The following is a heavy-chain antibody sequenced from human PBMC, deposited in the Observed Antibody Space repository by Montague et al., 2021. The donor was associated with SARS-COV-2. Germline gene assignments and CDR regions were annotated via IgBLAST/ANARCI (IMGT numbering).Heavy chain of an antibody. D-gene: IGHD5-12*01. V-gene: IGHV3-30-3*01. CDR2: ISYDGSNK. J-gene: IGHJ6*02. CDR1: GFTFSSYA. CDR3: AREGYSGYDYPFYYYYAMDV. Sequence: SLRLSCAASGFTFSSYAMHWVRQAPGKGLEWVAVISYDGSNKYYADSVKGRFTIPRDNSKNTLYLQMNSLRAEDTAVCYCAREGYSGYDYPFYYYYAMDVWGQGTTVTVSS.